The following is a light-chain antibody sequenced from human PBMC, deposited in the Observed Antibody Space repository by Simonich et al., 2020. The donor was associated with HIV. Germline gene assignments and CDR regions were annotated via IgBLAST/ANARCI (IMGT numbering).Light chain of an antibody. CDR3: QQYYITPHT. J-gene: IGKJ1*01. Sequence: DIVMTQSPDSLAVSLGERATINCKYSQSVLYSSNNKDYLACYQQKPGQPPNLLIYWSSTRESGVPDRFSGSGSETDFTLTISSLQAEDVAVYYCQQYYITPHTFGQGTKVEIK. CDR2: WSS. CDR1: QSVLYSSNNKDY. V-gene: IGKV4-1*01.